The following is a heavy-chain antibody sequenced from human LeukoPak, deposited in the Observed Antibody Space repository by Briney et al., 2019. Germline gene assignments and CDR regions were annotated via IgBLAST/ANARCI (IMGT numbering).Heavy chain of an antibody. CDR2: ISSGSSYI. CDR3: ARDPGGYDILTGYYFPHFDY. CDR1: GFTVSSNY. D-gene: IGHD3-9*01. J-gene: IGHJ4*02. Sequence: PGGSLRLSCAASGFTVSSNYMNWVRQAPGKGLEWVSSISSGSSYIYYADSVKGRFTISRDNAKNSLYLQMNSLRAEDTAVYYCARDPGGYDILTGYYFPHFDYWGQGTLVTVSS. V-gene: IGHV3-21*01.